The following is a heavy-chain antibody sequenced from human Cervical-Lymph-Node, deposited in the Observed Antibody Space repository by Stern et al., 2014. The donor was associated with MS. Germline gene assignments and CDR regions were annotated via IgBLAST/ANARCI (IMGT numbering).Heavy chain of an antibody. J-gene: IGHJ5*02. V-gene: IGHV1-69*01. CDR2: ILLDFGTP. CDR3: ALSAETSDRWYSLGYDL. Sequence: VHLVESGGGVTKPGCSLKVSCKASGGTFSKFPSSWVRQAPGKGLEWMGGILLDFGTPTSAEEFRSRVTISANVSSSTVNMELSSLRSDDTAVYYCALSAETSDRWYSLGYDLWGQGTLVTVSS. CDR1: GGTFSKFP. D-gene: IGHD6-13*01.